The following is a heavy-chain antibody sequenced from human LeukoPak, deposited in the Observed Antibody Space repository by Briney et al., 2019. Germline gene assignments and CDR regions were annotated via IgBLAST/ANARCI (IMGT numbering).Heavy chain of an antibody. CDR1: GGSFSGYY. D-gene: IGHD1-26*01. J-gene: IGHJ4*02. CDR3: ARRRYRGATIKGRCFDY. CDR2: INHSGST. Sequence: TSETLSLTCAVYGGSFSGYYWSWIRQPPGKGLEWIGEINHSGSTNYNPSLKSRVTISVDTSKNQFSLKLSSVTAADTAVYYCARRRYRGATIKGRCFDYWGQGTLVTVSS. V-gene: IGHV4-34*01.